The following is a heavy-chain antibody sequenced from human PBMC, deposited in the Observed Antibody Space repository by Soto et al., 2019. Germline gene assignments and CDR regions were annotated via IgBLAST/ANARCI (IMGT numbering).Heavy chain of an antibody. Sequence: GESLRSSSTCSGDSFTGYWIGWGRQMPGKGLKWMGIIYPGDSDTRYSPSFQGQVTISADKSISTAYLQWSSLKASDTAMYYCARRRKYSSTGDAFDIWGQGTMVTVSS. CDR2: IYPGDSDT. J-gene: IGHJ3*02. CDR3: ARRRKYSSTGDAFDI. D-gene: IGHD6-19*01. V-gene: IGHV5-51*01. CDR1: GDSFTGYW.